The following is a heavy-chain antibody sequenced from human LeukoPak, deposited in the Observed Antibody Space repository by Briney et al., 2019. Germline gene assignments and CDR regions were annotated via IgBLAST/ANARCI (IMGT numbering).Heavy chain of an antibody. V-gene: IGHV1-2*02. CDR2: INPNSGGT. J-gene: IGHJ4*02. D-gene: IGHD1/OR15-1a*01. Sequence: ASVKVSCTASGYTFTGYYMHWVRQAPGQGPERMGWINPNSGGTKYAQKFQGRVTITSDTSLSTAYMELSRLRSDATAVYHCATTYNWNNAQYWGEGTLGTVSS. CDR3: ATTYNWNNAQY. CDR1: GYTFTGYY.